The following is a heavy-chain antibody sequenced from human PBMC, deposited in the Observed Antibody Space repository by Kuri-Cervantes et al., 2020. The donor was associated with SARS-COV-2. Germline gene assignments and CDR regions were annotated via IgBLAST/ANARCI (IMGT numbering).Heavy chain of an antibody. D-gene: IGHD2-21*01. CDR2: IKSKPDGGAT. V-gene: IGHV3-15*01. CDR1: GFTFGDYA. Sequence: GESLKISCTASGFTFGDYAMSWFRQAPGKGLEWVGRIKSKPDGGATEYAAPVKGRFTFSRDDSKNTLYLHMNSLKTEDTAVYYCTSGRIADRLGAFDIWGQGTMVTVSS. CDR3: TSGRIADRLGAFDI. J-gene: IGHJ3*02.